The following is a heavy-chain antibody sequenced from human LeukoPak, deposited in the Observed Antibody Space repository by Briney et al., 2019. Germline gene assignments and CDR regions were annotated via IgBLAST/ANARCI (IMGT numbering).Heavy chain of an antibody. J-gene: IGHJ3*02. V-gene: IGHV3-66*01. CDR2: IYSGGST. D-gene: IGHD6-19*01. CDR3: ARDQDSSGWYSAFDI. Sequence: GGSLRLSCAASGFTVSSNYMSWVRQAPGKGLEWVSVIYSGGSTYYADSVKGRFTISRDNSKNTLYLQMNSLRAEDTAVYYCARDQDSSGWYSAFDIWGQGTMVTVS. CDR1: GFTVSSNY.